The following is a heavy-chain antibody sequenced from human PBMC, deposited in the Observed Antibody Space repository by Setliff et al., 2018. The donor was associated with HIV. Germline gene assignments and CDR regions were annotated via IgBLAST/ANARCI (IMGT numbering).Heavy chain of an antibody. Sequence: SETLSLTCTVSGGSISTYYWSWIRQPPGKGLEWIGSIYFTGSSDNNPSLKSRVTILVDTSKNQFSLKLSSVTAADTAVYYCARRLNYYGSGNYPGAFDIWGQGTMVTVSS. CDR2: IYFTGSS. CDR1: GGSISTYY. J-gene: IGHJ3*02. D-gene: IGHD3-10*01. V-gene: IGHV4-59*08. CDR3: ARRLNYYGSGNYPGAFDI.